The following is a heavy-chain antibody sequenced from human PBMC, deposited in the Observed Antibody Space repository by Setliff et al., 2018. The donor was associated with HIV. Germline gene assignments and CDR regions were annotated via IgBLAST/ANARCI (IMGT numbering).Heavy chain of an antibody. Sequence: PGGSLRLSCAASGSTFEDYGMSWVRQAPGKGLEWVASIKQDGSEKYFVDSVKGRFTISRDNAKNSQYLLMSDLRAEDTAVYYCARDDPAGGIDYWGQGTLVTVSS. V-gene: IGHV3-7*01. CDR2: IKQDGSEK. D-gene: IGHD1-26*01. CDR1: GSTFEDYG. CDR3: ARDDPAGGIDY. J-gene: IGHJ4*02.